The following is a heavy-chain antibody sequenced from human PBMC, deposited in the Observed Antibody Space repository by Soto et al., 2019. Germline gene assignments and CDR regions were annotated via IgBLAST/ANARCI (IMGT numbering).Heavy chain of an antibody. CDR2: MNPNSGNT. D-gene: IGHD4-17*01. CDR1: GYTFTRYD. CDR3: ARGDGDYVSYYMED. V-gene: IGHV1-8*01. Sequence: QVQLVQAGAEVKKPGASVKVSCKASGYTFTRYDINWVRQATGQGLEWMGWMNPNSGNTGYAQKFQGRVTMTRNTSVSTAYMELSSLRSEDTAVDYCARGDGDYVSYYMEDWGKGTTVTVSS. J-gene: IGHJ6*03.